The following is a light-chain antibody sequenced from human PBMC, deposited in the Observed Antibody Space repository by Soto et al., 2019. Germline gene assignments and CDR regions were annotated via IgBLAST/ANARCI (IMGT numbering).Light chain of an antibody. CDR3: SSYAGSNNYV. V-gene: IGLV2-8*01. Sequence: QSVLTQPASLSGSPGQPITISCTGTISDIGAYDYVSWFQQHPGKAPKLMIYGVSKRPSGVPDRFSGSKSGNTASLTVSGLQAEDEADYYCSSYAGSNNYVFGTGTKVTVL. CDR1: ISDIGAYDY. J-gene: IGLJ1*01. CDR2: GVS.